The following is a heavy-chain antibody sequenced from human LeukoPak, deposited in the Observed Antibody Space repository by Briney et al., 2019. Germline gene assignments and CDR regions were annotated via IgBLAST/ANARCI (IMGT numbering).Heavy chain of an antibody. J-gene: IGHJ4*02. Sequence: GGSLRLTCAASGFPVSSNYMSWVRQAPGKGLEGVSVIYSGGSTYYADSVKGRFTISRDNSKNTLYLQMNSLRAEDTAVYYCARDGGYNSGWPYFDYWGQGTLVPVSS. D-gene: IGHD6-19*01. V-gene: IGHV3-53*01. CDR2: IYSGGST. CDR3: ARDGGYNSGWPYFDY. CDR1: GFPVSSNY.